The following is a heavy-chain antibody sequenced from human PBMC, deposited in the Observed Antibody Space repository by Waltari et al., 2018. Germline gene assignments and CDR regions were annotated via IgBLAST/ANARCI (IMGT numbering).Heavy chain of an antibody. J-gene: IGHJ5*02. D-gene: IGHD3-10*01. V-gene: IGHV3-53*01. Sequence: EVQLVESGGGLIQPGGSLRLSCAASGFTVSSNYMNWVRQAPGKGLEWVSIIYSGGTTYYADYVKGRFTISSDNSKNTRYLQMNSLRADDTAVYYCARGGGVLLWFANWGQGTLVTVSS. CDR1: GFTVSSNY. CDR3: ARGGGVLLWFAN. CDR2: IYSGGTT.